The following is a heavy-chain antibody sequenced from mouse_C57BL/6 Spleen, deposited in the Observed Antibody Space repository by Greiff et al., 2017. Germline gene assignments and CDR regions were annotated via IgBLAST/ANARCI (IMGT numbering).Heavy chain of an antibody. CDR2: FYPGSGSI. J-gene: IGHJ2*01. CDR1: GYTFPEYT. V-gene: IGHV1-62-2*01. CDR3: ARHEGRVSFFDY. Sequence: QVQLKESGAELVKPGASVKLSCKASGYTFPEYTIHWVKQRSGQGLEWIGWFYPGSGSIKYNEKFKDKATLTADKSSSTVYMELSRLTSEASAVYFCARHEGRVSFFDYWGQGTTLTVSS.